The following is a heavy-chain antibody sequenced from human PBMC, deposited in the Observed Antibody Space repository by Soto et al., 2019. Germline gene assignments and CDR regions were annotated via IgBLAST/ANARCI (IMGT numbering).Heavy chain of an antibody. V-gene: IGHV3-23*01. CDR2: ISGSGGST. D-gene: IGHD3-9*01. CDR3: ANHPKNDLLTGYFPHYNYYYYMDV. CDR1: GFTFSSYA. J-gene: IGHJ6*03. Sequence: PGGSLRLSCEAAGFTFSSYARSWVRQAPGKGLEWVSAISGSGGSTYYADSVKGRFTISRDNSKNMLYLQMNSLRAEDTAVYYCANHPKNDLLTGYFPHYNYYYYMDVWGKGTTVTVSS.